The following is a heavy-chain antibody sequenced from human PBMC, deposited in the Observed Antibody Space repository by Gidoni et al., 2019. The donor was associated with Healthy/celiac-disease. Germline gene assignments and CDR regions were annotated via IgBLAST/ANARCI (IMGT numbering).Heavy chain of an antibody. CDR3: ATPVPPSRSWGGVYYYGMDV. J-gene: IGHJ6*02. V-gene: IGHV1-24*01. CDR1: GYTLTDLS. CDR2: FDPEDGET. D-gene: IGHD6-13*01. Sequence: QVQLVQSGAEVKKPGASVKVSCKVSGYTLTDLSIHWVRQAPGKGLEWMGGFDPEDGETIYAQKFQGRVTMTEDTSTDTAYMELSRLRSEDTAVYYCATPVPPSRSWGGVYYYGMDVWGQGTTVTVSS.